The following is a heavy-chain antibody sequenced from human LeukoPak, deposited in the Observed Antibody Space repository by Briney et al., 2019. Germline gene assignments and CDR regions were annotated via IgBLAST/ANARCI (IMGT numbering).Heavy chain of an antibody. D-gene: IGHD3-22*01. CDR2: ISSNGGST. CDR3: VIPYES. V-gene: IGHV3-64D*08. Sequence: GGSLRLSCSASGFTFSSYNMRWVRQAPGKGLEYVSVISSNGGSTYYPDSVKGRFTISRDNSRNTLYLQMSSLKADDTAVYYCVIPYESWGQGTLVTVSS. J-gene: IGHJ5*02. CDR1: GFTFSSYN.